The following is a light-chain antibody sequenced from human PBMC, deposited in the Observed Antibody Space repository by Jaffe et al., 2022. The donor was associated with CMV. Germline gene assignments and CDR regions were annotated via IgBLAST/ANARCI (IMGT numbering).Light chain of an antibody. J-gene: IGLJ3*02. CDR2: ANR. V-gene: IGLV1-40*01. Sequence: QSVLTQPPSVSGAPGQRVTISCTGSNSNIGAGFDVHWYQQLPGTAPRLLIYANRNRPSGVPDRFSGSRSGSSASLVITGLQAEDEADYYCQSFDNIVNRVFGGGTKLTVL. CDR1: NSNIGAGFD. CDR3: QSFDNIVNRV.